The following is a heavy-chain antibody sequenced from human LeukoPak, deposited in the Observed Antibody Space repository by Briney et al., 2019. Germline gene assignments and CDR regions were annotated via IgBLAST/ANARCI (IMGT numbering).Heavy chain of an antibody. CDR2: IGGGGTL. CDR3: ARRRYDWGGDFAN. CDR1: GFTVSSYA. V-gene: IGHV3-23*01. Sequence: GGSLRLSCAASGFTVSSYAMGWVRQAPGKGLEWVSAIGGGGTLYYSDSVKGRFSISRDISKNTLLLQMNSLRAEDTAVYYCARRRYDWGGDFANWGQGTLVTVSS. D-gene: IGHD3-16*01. J-gene: IGHJ4*02.